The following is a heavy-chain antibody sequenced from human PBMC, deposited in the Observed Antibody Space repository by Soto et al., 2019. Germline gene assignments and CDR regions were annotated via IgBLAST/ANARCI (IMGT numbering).Heavy chain of an antibody. CDR3: ARESGGATATLDYSYFYMDV. CDR2: INPNGGAT. CDR1: GDSFSAYY. Sequence: QVQLVQSGAEVKKPGASVKVSCKTSGDSFSAYYLHWVRQAPGQGFEWLGWINPNGGATKYAQKFRGRVAMTRDTSIRTAYLELTSLRSDDTAIYYCARESGGATATLDYSYFYMDVWGKGTTVTVSS. D-gene: IGHD5-12*01. J-gene: IGHJ6*03. V-gene: IGHV1-2*02.